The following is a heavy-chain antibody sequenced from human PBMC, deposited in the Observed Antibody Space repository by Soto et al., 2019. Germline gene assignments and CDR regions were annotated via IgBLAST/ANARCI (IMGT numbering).Heavy chain of an antibody. Sequence: SETLCLTCAVDGGSFGDYYGSWIRQPPGKGLEWIGEINYSGRTNYNPSLKSRVTISVDTSKNQFPLTLSSMTAADTAVYYCARTGHLFDYWGQGISVTVSS. CDR3: ARTGHLFDY. V-gene: IGHV4-34*01. CDR2: INYSGRT. J-gene: IGHJ4*02. CDR1: GGSFGDYY.